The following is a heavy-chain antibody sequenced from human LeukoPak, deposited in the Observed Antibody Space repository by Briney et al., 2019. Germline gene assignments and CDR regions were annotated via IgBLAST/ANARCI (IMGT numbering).Heavy chain of an antibody. CDR3: ARENPSIRVRGMNFDY. Sequence: SETLSPTCTVSGGSISSYYWSWIRQPAGKGLEWIGYIYYSGSTNYNPSLKSRVTISVDTSKNQFSLKLSSVTAADTAVYYCARENPSIRVRGMNFDYWGQGTLVTVSS. V-gene: IGHV4-59*01. CDR2: IYYSGST. J-gene: IGHJ4*02. D-gene: IGHD3-10*02. CDR1: GGSISSYY.